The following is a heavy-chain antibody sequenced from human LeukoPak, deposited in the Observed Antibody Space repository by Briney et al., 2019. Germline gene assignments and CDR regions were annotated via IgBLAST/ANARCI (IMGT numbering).Heavy chain of an antibody. J-gene: IGHJ4*02. Sequence: GGTLRLSCAASGFTFSSYAMHWVRQAPGKGLEYVSAISSNGGSTYYANSVKGRFTISRDNSKNTLYLQMGSLRAEDMAVYYCARIAGSSSSSFLDYWDQGTLVTVSS. CDR3: ARIAGSSSSSFLDY. D-gene: IGHD6-6*01. CDR2: ISSNGGST. V-gene: IGHV3-64*01. CDR1: GFTFSSYA.